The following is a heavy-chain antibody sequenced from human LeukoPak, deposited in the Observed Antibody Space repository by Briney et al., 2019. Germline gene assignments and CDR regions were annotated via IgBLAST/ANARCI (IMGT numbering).Heavy chain of an antibody. CDR3: ARRYGGGVDY. CDR1: GYTFTGYY. Sequence: ASVKVSCKASGYTFTGYYMHWVRQAPGQGVEWMGWSNPKSGGTNYAEKFQGRVCMTRDKSISTAYMEVTRRTSDDTAVYYCARRYGGGVDYWGQGTLVTVSS. D-gene: IGHD3-10*01. V-gene: IGHV1-2*02. CDR2: SNPKSGGT. J-gene: IGHJ4*02.